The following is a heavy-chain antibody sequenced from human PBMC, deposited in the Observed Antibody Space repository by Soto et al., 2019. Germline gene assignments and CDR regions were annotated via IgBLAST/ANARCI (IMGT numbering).Heavy chain of an antibody. V-gene: IGHV4-59*01. Sequence: TLSLTCTVSGGSISSYYWSWIRQPPGKGLEWIGYIYYSGSTNYNPSLTSRVTISVDTSKNQFSLKLSSVTAADTAVYYCARGDYDFWSGYYRPYYYYGMDVWGQGTTVTVSS. J-gene: IGHJ6*02. CDR3: ARGDYDFWSGYYRPYYYYGMDV. CDR2: IYYSGST. CDR1: GGSISSYY. D-gene: IGHD3-3*01.